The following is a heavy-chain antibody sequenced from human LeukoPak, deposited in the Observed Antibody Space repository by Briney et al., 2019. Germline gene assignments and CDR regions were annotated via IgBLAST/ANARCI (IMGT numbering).Heavy chain of an antibody. D-gene: IGHD1-26*01. CDR3: AKDPSPSPKWELRGNWFDP. J-gene: IGHJ5*02. CDR1: GFTFSSYA. Sequence: PGGSLRLSCAASGFTFSSYAMSWVRQAPGKGLEWVSAISGSGGSTYYADSVKGRFTISRDNSKNTLYLQMNSLRAEDTAVYYCAKDPSPSPKWELRGNWFDPWGQGTLVTVSS. CDR2: ISGSGGST. V-gene: IGHV3-23*01.